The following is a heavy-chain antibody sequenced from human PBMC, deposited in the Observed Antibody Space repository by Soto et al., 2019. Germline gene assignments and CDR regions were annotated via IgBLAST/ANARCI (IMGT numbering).Heavy chain of an antibody. CDR1: GFTYSSFA. V-gene: IGHV3-23*01. Sequence: GGSLRLSCAASGFTYSSFAMSWVRQAPGKGLEWVSAISGSGGSTYYADSVKGRFTISRDNSKNTLYLQMNSLRPEDTAVYYCAKETNILTGYPIDYWGQGTLVTVSS. D-gene: IGHD3-9*01. J-gene: IGHJ4*02. CDR2: ISGSGGST. CDR3: AKETNILTGYPIDY.